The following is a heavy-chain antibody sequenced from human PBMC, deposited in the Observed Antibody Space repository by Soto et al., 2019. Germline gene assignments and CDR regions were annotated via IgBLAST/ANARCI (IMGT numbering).Heavy chain of an antibody. D-gene: IGHD2-8*01. CDR1: GFTFSSYV. CDR3: AKARAGRYCSNGVCYAPDY. V-gene: IGHV3-23*01. J-gene: IGHJ4*02. Sequence: VQLMDSGGGLVQPGGSLILSCAASGFTFSSYVMSWVRQAPGKGLEWVSGIGGSGGSTYYADYVKGRFTISRDNSKNTLYLQMQSLRAEDTAIYYCAKARAGRYCSNGVCYAPDYWGQGTMVTVSS. CDR2: IGGSGGST.